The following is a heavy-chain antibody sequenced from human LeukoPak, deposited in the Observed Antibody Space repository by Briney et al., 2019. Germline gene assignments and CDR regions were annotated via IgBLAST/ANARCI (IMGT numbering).Heavy chain of an antibody. Sequence: PGGSLRLSCAASGFMFSSYAMSWVRQAPGKGLEWVSTISGGGYTTYYADSVKGRFTISRDISKNTFYLQMNSLTAEDTAVYYCARDHRPEIQYYYMDVWGKGTTVAVSS. D-gene: IGHD1-14*01. V-gene: IGHV3-23*01. CDR2: ISGGGYTT. J-gene: IGHJ6*03. CDR3: ARDHRPEIQYYYMDV. CDR1: GFMFSSYA.